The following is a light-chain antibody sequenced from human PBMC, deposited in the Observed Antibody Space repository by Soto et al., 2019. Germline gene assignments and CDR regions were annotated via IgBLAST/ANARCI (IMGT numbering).Light chain of an antibody. J-gene: IGLJ3*02. CDR2: DVS. CDR3: CSYVGGWV. V-gene: IGLV2-11*01. CDR1: SSDFGGYKY. Sequence: QSALTQPRSVSGSPGQSVSISCAGTSSDFGGYKYVSWYQQHPGKAPKLMIFDVSERPSGVPDRFSGSKSGNTASLTISGLRAEDEVDYFCCSYVGGWVFGGGTKLTVL.